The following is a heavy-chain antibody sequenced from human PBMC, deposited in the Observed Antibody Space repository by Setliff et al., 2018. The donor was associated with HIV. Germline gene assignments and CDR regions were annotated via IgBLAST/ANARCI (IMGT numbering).Heavy chain of an antibody. CDR3: ARRNYYDSSDYPA. Sequence: PSETLSLTCIVSGGSVSSNNYYWGWIRQPPGMGLEWIGSIYNSGRTYYNPSLKSRVTISVDTSKNQFPLRLSSVTAADTAVYYCARRNYYDSSDYPAWGQGAQVTVSS. CDR1: GGSVSSNNYY. D-gene: IGHD3-22*01. V-gene: IGHV4-39*01. J-gene: IGHJ5*02. CDR2: IYNSGRT.